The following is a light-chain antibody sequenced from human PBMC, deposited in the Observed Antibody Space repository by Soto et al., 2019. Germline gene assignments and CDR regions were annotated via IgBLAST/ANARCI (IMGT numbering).Light chain of an antibody. Sequence: EIVMTQSPATLSVSPGERASLSCRASQSVSGNLAWYQKKPGQAPRLLMYGASTRATGISARFSGSGSGTEFTLTISSLQSEDFAVYYCQQYNNWPPTFGQGTKVEIK. CDR3: QQYNNWPPT. J-gene: IGKJ1*01. CDR2: GAS. V-gene: IGKV3D-15*01. CDR1: QSVSGN.